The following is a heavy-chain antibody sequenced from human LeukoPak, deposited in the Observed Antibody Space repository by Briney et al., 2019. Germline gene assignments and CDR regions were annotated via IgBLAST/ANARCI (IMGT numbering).Heavy chain of an antibody. D-gene: IGHD6-19*01. Sequence: GGSLRLSCAASGFTFSSYAMSWVRQAPGKGLEWVSAISGSGGSTYYADSVKGRFTISRDNAKNTLYLQMNSLRAEDTALYYCARDPAGYNSAWGQGTLATVSS. CDR1: GFTFSSYA. CDR3: ARDPAGYNSA. J-gene: IGHJ4*02. CDR2: ISGSGGST. V-gene: IGHV3-23*01.